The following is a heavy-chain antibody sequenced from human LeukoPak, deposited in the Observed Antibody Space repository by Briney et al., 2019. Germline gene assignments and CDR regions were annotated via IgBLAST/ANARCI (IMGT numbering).Heavy chain of an antibody. J-gene: IGHJ4*02. CDR3: ARVWDSYFDY. V-gene: IGHV3-64*04. D-gene: IGHD1-26*01. CDR1: GFTFSNYA. Sequence: GGSLRLSCSASGFTFSNYAIHWVRQAPGRGLEYISTINSNGGSTYYADSVKGRFTISRDNSKNTLYLQMNSLRAEDTAVYYCARVWDSYFDYWGQGTLVTVSS. CDR2: INSNGGST.